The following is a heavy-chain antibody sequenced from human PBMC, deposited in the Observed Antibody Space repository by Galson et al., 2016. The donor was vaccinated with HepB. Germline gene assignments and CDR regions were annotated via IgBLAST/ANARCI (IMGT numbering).Heavy chain of an antibody. CDR3: ARVFGAGGARFDP. CDR1: GYTFTHHY. J-gene: IGHJ5*02. CDR2: VNPMSGST. D-gene: IGHD3-16*01. V-gene: IGHV1-46*01. Sequence: SVKVSCKASGYTFTHHYVHWVRQAPGQGLEWMGLVNPMSGSTTYAQQFQGRVTVTTDTSTSTVYMELRTLKSEDTAFCYCARVFGAGGARFDPWGQGTLVTVS.